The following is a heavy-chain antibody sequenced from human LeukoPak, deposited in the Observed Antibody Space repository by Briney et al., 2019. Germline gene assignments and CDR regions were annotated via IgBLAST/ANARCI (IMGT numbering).Heavy chain of an antibody. J-gene: IGHJ4*02. CDR3: ASDGGLTYSYGSGRRSYFAH. D-gene: IGHD3-10*01. Sequence: GGSVRLSCVASRFDLPNYNMVWVRQAAGKGLEWVSSIDSNSRYIYYAESVKGRFTISRDNAKKSLSLQMSGLRVEDTAMYYCASDGGLTYSYGSGRRSYFAHGGRRTLVTVSS. CDR1: RFDLPNYN. CDR2: IDSNSRYI. V-gene: IGHV3-21*01.